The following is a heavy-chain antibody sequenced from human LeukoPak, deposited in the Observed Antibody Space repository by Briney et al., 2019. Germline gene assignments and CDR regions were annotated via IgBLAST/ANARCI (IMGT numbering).Heavy chain of an antibody. CDR2: IRYDGSNK. CDR1: GGTFSSYG. CDR3: AKNFVATKIDYFDY. D-gene: IGHD5-12*01. J-gene: IGHJ4*02. V-gene: IGHV3-30*02. Sequence: GGALRLSCAASGGTFSSYGMHWVSQAPGKGLEGVAFIRYDGSNKYYADSVKGGFTISRDNSKNTLYLQMNSLRAEDTAVYYCAKNFVATKIDYFDYWGQGPLVTVSS.